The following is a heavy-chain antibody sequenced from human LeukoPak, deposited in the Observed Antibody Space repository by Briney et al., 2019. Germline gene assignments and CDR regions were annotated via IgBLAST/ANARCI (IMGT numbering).Heavy chain of an antibody. V-gene: IGHV3-30*02. CDR2: IPYDGSNK. CDR1: GFTFSSYG. D-gene: IGHD3-22*01. Sequence: GGSLRLSCAASGFTFSSYGMHWVRQAPGKGLELVALIPYDGSNKYYADSVKGRFTISRDNSKNTLYLQMNSVRAEDTAVYYCAKAYYDTSGHPSDNDAFDSWGQGTMVTVSS. CDR3: AKAYYDTSGHPSDNDAFDS. J-gene: IGHJ3*02.